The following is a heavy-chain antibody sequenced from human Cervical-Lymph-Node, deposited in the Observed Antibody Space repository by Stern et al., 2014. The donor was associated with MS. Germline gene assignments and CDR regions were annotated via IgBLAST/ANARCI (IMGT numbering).Heavy chain of an antibody. D-gene: IGHD2-2*01. CDR2: IYYSGTT. CDR1: GASIGGGDYY. Sequence: QVQLVQSGPGLVKPSQTLPLTCTVSGASIGGGDYYSSLVRPPPPEGLGWVGRIYYSGTTYYKPSLKSRVTISLETSKNHFSLNLSSVTAADTAVYYCAGAIGKYELLEAFDMWGQGTKVTVSS. V-gene: IGHV4-30-4*01. J-gene: IGHJ3*02. CDR3: AGAIGKYELLEAFDM.